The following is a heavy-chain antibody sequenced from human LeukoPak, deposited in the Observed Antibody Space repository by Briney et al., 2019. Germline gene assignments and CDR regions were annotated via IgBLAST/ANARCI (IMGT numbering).Heavy chain of an antibody. CDR2: INPSDGST. Sequence: GASVKVSCKASGYTFTSYYMHWVRQAPGQGLEWMGIINPSDGSTSYAQKFQGRVIMTRDMSTTTVYMELSSLRSEDTAVYYCARDASGLPPARKFDPWGQGTLVTVSS. D-gene: IGHD3-10*01. V-gene: IGHV1-46*01. J-gene: IGHJ5*02. CDR3: ARDASGLPPARKFDP. CDR1: GYTFTSYY.